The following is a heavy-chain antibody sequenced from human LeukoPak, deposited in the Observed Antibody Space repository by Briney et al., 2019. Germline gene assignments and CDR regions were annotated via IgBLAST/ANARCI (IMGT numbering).Heavy chain of an antibody. CDR3: ARDFRDGYNLFDY. CDR1: GYTFTGYY. D-gene: IGHD5-24*01. V-gene: IGHV1-2*02. Sequence: ASVKVSCKASGYTFTGYYMHWVRQAPGQGLEWMGWINPNSGGTNYAQKFQGRVTMTRDTSTSTVYMELSSLRSEDMAVYYCARDFRDGYNLFDYWGQGTLVTVSS. J-gene: IGHJ4*02. CDR2: INPNSGGT.